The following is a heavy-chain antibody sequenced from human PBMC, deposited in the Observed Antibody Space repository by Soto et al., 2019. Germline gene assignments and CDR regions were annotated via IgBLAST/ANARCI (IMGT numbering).Heavy chain of an antibody. Sequence: PGRSMRHSSTASGFTFRGHAMRWVRQATGKGLEWVSAISGSGGSTYYADSVKGRFTISRDNSKNTLYLQMNSLRAEDTAVYYCAKDRTNDYRDAWSYKGAWFDPWGQGTLVTVSS. J-gene: IGHJ5*02. D-gene: IGHD4-17*01. V-gene: IGHV3-23*01. CDR1: GFTFRGHA. CDR2: ISGSGGST. CDR3: AKDRTNDYRDAWSYKGAWFDP.